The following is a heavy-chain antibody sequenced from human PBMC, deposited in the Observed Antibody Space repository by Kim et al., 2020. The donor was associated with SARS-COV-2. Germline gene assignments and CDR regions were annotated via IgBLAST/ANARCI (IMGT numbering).Heavy chain of an antibody. V-gene: IGHV3-74*01. Sequence: RYADSVKGRFTISRDSAKNTLYLQMTSLRVEDTAVYYCARGTSHAFDRWGQGSLVTVSS. D-gene: IGHD3-10*01. J-gene: IGHJ5*02. CDR3: ARGTSHAFDR.